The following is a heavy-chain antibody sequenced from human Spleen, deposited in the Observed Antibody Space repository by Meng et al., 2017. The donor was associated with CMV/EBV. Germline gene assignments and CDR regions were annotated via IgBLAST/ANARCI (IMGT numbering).Heavy chain of an antibody. Sequence: GGSLRLSCAASGFTFADYSMSWVRQAPGKGLEWVGFIRSQPYGGTTEYAASVKGGFTISRDDSKSIAYLQMNSRKSEDTAVYYCTKFWSGYLDYWGQGTLVTVSS. CDR3: TKFWSGYLDY. J-gene: IGHJ4*02. V-gene: IGHV3-49*04. D-gene: IGHD3-3*01. CDR2: IRSQPYGGTT. CDR1: GFTFADYS.